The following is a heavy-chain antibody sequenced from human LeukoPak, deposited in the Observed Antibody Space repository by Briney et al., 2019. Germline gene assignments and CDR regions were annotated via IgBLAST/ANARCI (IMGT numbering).Heavy chain of an antibody. CDR1: GFTFRNNW. Sequence: GGSLRLSCTASGFTFRNNWMHWVRQAPGKGLIWVSRINLDGTETTYADSVKGRFTISRDNAKNTLYLQMNSLRAEDTAVYYCVREVTVTSYFDYWGQGTLVTVSS. J-gene: IGHJ4*02. CDR2: INLDGTET. V-gene: IGHV3-74*01. D-gene: IGHD2-21*02. CDR3: VREVTVTSYFDY.